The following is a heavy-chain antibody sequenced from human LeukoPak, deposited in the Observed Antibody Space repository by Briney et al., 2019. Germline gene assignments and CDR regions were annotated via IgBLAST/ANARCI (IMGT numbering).Heavy chain of an antibody. CDR2: ISSSCSTI. CDR3: ARVWKLTAAGPVGYFDY. CDR1: GFTFSSYE. D-gene: IGHD6-13*01. Sequence: PGGSLRLSCAASGFTFSSYEMNWVRQAPGKGLEWVSYISSSCSTIYYADSVKARFNISREHDNISLYLQMNSLRAEDTAVYYCARVWKLTAAGPVGYFDYWGQGTLVTVSS. V-gene: IGHV3-48*03. J-gene: IGHJ4*02.